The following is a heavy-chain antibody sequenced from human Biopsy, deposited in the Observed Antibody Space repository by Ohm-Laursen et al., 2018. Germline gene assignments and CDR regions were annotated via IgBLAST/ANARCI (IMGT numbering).Heavy chain of an antibody. J-gene: IGHJ4*02. Sequence: GSLRLSCTVSGFTFSSFSMNWVRQAPGKGLEWVSSISASGNHIYYTDSVKGRFTVSRDNGKNSVYLQMNSLRVEDTAVYYCARDGEAKYCKHGVCPSDFWGQGTLVTVSS. V-gene: IGHV3-21*01. CDR2: ISASGNHI. D-gene: IGHD2-8*01. CDR1: GFTFSSFS. CDR3: ARDGEAKYCKHGVCPSDF.